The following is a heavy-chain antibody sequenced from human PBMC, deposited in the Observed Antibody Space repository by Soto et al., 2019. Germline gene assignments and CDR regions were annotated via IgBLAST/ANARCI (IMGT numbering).Heavy chain of an antibody. CDR1: GGSFSGYY. CDR2: INHSGST. Sequence: KTSETLSLTCAVYGGSFSGYYWSWIHQPPGKGLEWIGEINHSGSTNYNPSLKSRVTISVDTSKNQFSLKLSSVTAADTAVYYCARNRGPANPWGQGILVTVSS. V-gene: IGHV4-34*01. D-gene: IGHD2-2*01. CDR3: ARNRGPANP. J-gene: IGHJ5*02.